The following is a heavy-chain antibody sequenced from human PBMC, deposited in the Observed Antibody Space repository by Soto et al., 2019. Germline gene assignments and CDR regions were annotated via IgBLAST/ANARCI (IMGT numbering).Heavy chain of an antibody. CDR2: VWYDGSNK. D-gene: IGHD2-2*01. CDR1: GFTFSSDG. J-gene: IGHJ6*02. Sequence: PGGSLRLSCAASGFTFSSDGMHWVRQAPGKGLEGAALVWYDGSNKYYADSVKGRFTISRDNSKNTLYLQMNSLRAEDTAVYYCARMLGYCSSTSCRPGLYYYYGMDVWGQGTTVTVSS. CDR3: ARMLGYCSSTSCRPGLYYYYGMDV. V-gene: IGHV3-33*01.